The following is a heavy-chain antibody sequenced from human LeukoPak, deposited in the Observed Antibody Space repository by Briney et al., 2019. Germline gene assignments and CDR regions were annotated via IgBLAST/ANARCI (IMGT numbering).Heavy chain of an antibody. Sequence: ASVKVSCKASGYTFTGYYMHWVRQAPGQGLEWMGWINPNSGGTNYAQKFQGRVTMTEDTSTDTAYMELSSLRSEDTAVYYCATDHNYGSGSYYNFDYWGQGTLVTVSS. CDR2: INPNSGGT. CDR1: GYTFTGYY. J-gene: IGHJ4*02. D-gene: IGHD3-10*01. V-gene: IGHV1-2*02. CDR3: ATDHNYGSGSYYNFDY.